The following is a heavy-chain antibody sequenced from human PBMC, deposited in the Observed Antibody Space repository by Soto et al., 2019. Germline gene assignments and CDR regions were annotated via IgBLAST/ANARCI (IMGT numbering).Heavy chain of an antibody. D-gene: IGHD3-3*01. J-gene: IGHJ4*02. CDR1: GFSFGSYA. Sequence: GGSLRLSCAASGFSFGSYALSWVRQAPGKGLEWVSTISGSDGKTFYADSVKGRFSISRDTSQSTLYLQMNSLGADDTAMYYCARWSYLDYWGQGTRVTVSS. CDR3: ARWSYLDY. CDR2: ISGSDGKT. V-gene: IGHV3-23*01.